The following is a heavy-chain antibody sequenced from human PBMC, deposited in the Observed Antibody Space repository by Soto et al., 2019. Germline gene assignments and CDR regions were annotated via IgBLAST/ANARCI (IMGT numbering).Heavy chain of an antibody. CDR1: GFTFSSYA. V-gene: IGHV3-23*01. J-gene: IGHJ4*02. D-gene: IGHD6-19*01. CDR3: AKVAYSSGWYGKYYFDY. CDR2: ISGSGGST. Sequence: EVQLLESGGGLVQPGGSLRLSCAASGFTFSSYAMSWVRQAPGKGLEWVSAISGSGGSTYYADSVKGRFTISRDNSKNTPDLQMNSLRAEDTDVYYCAKVAYSSGWYGKYYFDYWGQGTLVTVSS.